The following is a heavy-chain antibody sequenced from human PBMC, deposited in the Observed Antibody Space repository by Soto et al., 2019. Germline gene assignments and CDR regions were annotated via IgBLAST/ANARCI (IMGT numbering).Heavy chain of an antibody. CDR3: ARWASAAMAPKYGMDV. Sequence: QVQLVQSGAEVKKPGSSVKVSCKASGGTFSSYAISWVRQAPGQGLEWMGGIIPIFGTANYAQKFQGRVTIAADESTSTAYMELSSLRSEDTAVYYCARWASAAMAPKYGMDVWGQGTTVTVSS. CDR2: IIPIFGTA. CDR1: GGTFSSYA. J-gene: IGHJ6*02. V-gene: IGHV1-69*12. D-gene: IGHD5-18*01.